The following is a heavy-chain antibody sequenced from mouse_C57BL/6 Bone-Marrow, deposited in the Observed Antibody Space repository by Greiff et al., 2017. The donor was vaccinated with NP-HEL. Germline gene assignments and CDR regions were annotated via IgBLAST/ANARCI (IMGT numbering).Heavy chain of an antibody. CDR1: GFTFSDYG. J-gene: IGHJ1*03. Sequence: EVKLVESGGGLVKPGGSLKLSCAASGFTFSDYGMHWVRQAPEKGLEWVAYISSGSSTIYYADTVKGRFTISRDNAKNTLFLQMTSLRSEDTAMYYCASYSNYVWYFDVWGTGTTVTVSS. D-gene: IGHD2-5*01. V-gene: IGHV5-17*01. CDR2: ISSGSSTI. CDR3: ASYSNYVWYFDV.